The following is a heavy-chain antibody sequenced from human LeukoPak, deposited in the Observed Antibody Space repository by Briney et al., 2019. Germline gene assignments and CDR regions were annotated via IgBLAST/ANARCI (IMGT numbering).Heavy chain of an antibody. V-gene: IGHV3-23*01. J-gene: IGHJ4*02. Sequence: PGGSLGLSCAASGFTFSSYAMSWVRQAPGKGLEWVSAISGSGGSTYYADSVKGRFTTSRDNSKNTLYLQMNSLRAEDTAVYYCAKGVSTVVTLRFDYWGQGTLVTVSS. CDR1: GFTFSSYA. CDR3: AKGVSTVVTLRFDY. CDR2: ISGSGGST. D-gene: IGHD4-23*01.